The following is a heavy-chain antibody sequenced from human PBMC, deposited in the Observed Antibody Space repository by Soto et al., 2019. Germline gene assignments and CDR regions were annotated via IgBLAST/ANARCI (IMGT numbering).Heavy chain of an antibody. CDR1: GGTFSSYA. CDR3: ARDRYPYYYDSSGYYPYYFDY. V-gene: IGHV1-18*01. J-gene: IGHJ4*02. D-gene: IGHD3-22*01. CDR2: ISAYNGNT. Sequence: ASVKVSCKASGGTFSSYAISWVRQAPGQGLEWMGWISAYNGNTNYAQKLQGRVTMTTDTSTSTAYMELRSLRSDDTVVYYCARDRYPYYYDSSGYYPYYFDYWGQGTLVNVSS.